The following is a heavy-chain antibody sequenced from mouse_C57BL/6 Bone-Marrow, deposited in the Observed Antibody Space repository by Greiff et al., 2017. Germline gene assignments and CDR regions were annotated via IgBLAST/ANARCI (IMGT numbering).Heavy chain of an antibody. D-gene: IGHD1-1*01. CDR3: SITTVVATDAMDY. CDR1: GFTFSDYG. J-gene: IGHJ4*01. CDR2: ISSGSSTI. Sequence: EVNLVESGGGLVKPGGSLKLSCAASGFTFSDYGMHWVRQAPEKGLEWVAYISSGSSTINYADKVKGRFTISRDNAKNTLFLQMTSLRSEDTAMYYCSITTVVATDAMDYWGQGTSVTVSS. V-gene: IGHV5-17*01.